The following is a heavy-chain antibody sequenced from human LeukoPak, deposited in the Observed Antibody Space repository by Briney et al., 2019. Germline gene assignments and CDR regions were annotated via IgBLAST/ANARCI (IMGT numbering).Heavy chain of an antibody. CDR2: ITGDALNT. V-gene: IGHV3-23*01. Sequence: GGSLRLSCAASGFTFSNYAMSWVRQAPGRGLEWVSSITGDALNTYQADFIKGRFTVSRDDSKNTLYLHLSSLRVEDTAVYYCAKLQDFYDNSGYSYFDNWGQGTLVTVSS. J-gene: IGHJ4*02. D-gene: IGHD3-22*01. CDR3: AKLQDFYDNSGYSYFDN. CDR1: GFTFSNYA.